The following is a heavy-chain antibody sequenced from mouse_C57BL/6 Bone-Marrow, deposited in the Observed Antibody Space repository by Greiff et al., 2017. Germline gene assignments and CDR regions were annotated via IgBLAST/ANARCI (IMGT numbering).Heavy chain of an antibody. Sequence: VKLQESGAELVKPGASVKMSCKASGYTFTTYPIEWMKQNHGKSLEWIGNFHPYNDDTKYNEKFKGKATLTVEKSSSIVYLELSRLTSDDSAVYYCARGGNYGGYYFDYWGQGTTLTVSS. CDR2: FHPYNDDT. D-gene: IGHD2-1*01. CDR1: GYTFTTYP. CDR3: ARGGNYGGYYFDY. V-gene: IGHV1-47*01. J-gene: IGHJ2*01.